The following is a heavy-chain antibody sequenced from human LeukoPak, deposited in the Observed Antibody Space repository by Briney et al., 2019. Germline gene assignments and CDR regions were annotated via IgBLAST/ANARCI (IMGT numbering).Heavy chain of an antibody. CDR3: ARVPDYGDYYSYFDY. D-gene: IGHD4-17*01. CDR2: ISAYNSNT. J-gene: IGHJ4*02. V-gene: IGHV1-18*01. Sequence: ASVKVSCKASGYTFTSYGISWVRQAPGQGLEWMGWISAYNSNTNYAQKLQGRVTMTTDTSTSTAFMELRSLRSDDTAVYYCARVPDYGDYYSYFDYWGQGTLVTVSS. CDR1: GYTFTSYG.